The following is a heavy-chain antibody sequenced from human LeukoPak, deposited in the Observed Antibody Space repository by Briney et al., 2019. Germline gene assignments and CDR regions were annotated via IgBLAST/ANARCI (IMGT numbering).Heavy chain of an antibody. V-gene: IGHV4-39*07. CDR2: IYHSGST. Sequence: SETLSLTCTVSGGSISSGTYYWGWVRQPPGEGLEWIGFIYHSGSTYYTPSLKSRVTISVDTSKNQFSLKLSSVTAADTAVYYCARDFWSGYYQQFDAFDIWGQGTMVTVSS. D-gene: IGHD3-3*01. J-gene: IGHJ3*02. CDR3: ARDFWSGYYQQFDAFDI. CDR1: GGSISSGTYY.